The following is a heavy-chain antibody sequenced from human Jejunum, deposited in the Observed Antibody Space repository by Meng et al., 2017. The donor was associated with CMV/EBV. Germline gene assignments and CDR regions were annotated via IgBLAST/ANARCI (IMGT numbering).Heavy chain of an antibody. CDR2: LIPVLNKA. V-gene: IGHV1-69*10. CDR1: GCSFSTYT. Sequence: QVQLLQSVAEVKKPGSSVKVACNTSGCSFSTYTFSWVRQAPGQGLDWMGGLIPVLNKAKSAPRFQDRVTFTADETTTTAYMELSSLTFEDTAVYFCARGRGNQPLFDFWGQGTLVTVSS. J-gene: IGHJ4*02. CDR3: ARGRGNQPLFDF. D-gene: IGHD2/OR15-2a*01.